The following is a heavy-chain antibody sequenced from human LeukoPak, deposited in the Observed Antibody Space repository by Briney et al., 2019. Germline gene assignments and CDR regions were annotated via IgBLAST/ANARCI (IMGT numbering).Heavy chain of an antibody. V-gene: IGHV4-31*03. CDR2: IYYSGST. CDR3: ARVGYSIPPNNWFDP. D-gene: IGHD4-11*01. J-gene: IGHJ5*02. Sequence: SETLSLTCTVSGGSISRGGYYWSWIRQHPGTGLEWIGYIYYSGSTYYNPSLKSRVTISVDTSKNQFSLKLSSVTAADTAVYYCARVGYSIPPNNWFDPWGQGTLVTVSS. CDR1: GGSISRGGYY.